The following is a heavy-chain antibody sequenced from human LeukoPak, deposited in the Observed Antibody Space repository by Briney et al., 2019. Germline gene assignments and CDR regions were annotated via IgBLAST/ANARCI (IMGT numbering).Heavy chain of an antibody. CDR1: GFTLSTYS. V-gene: IGHV3-21*01. Sequence: GGSLRLSCAASGFTLSTYSMNWVRQAPGKGLEWVSSITSSSSYYADSVKGRFTISRDSSQNTLYLQMNSLRAEDTAVYYCARELTGYWQQYWGQGTLVTVSS. D-gene: IGHD3-9*01. CDR2: ITSSSS. CDR3: ARELTGYWQQY. J-gene: IGHJ4*02.